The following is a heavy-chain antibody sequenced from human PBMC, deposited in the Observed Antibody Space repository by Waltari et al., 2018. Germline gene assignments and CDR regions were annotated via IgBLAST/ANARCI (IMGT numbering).Heavy chain of an antibody. CDR3: ARFPRLYGSGFARRFV. D-gene: IGHD3-10*01. Sequence: QLQLQESGPGMVKPSETLSLTCTVSGGSISSSSYYWGWIRQPPGKGLEWIGSIYYSGSTYYNPSLKSRVTISVDTSKNQFSLKLSSVTAADTAVYYCARFPRLYGSGFARRFVWGKGTTVTVSS. CDR1: GGSISSSSYY. J-gene: IGHJ6*04. V-gene: IGHV4-39*01. CDR2: IYYSGST.